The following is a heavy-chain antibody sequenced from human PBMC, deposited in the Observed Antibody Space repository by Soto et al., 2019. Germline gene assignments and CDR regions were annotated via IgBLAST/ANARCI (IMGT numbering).Heavy chain of an antibody. J-gene: IGHJ6*02. CDR2: ISAYNGNT. V-gene: IGHV1-18*01. Sequence: QVPLVQSGAEVKKPGASVKVSCKASGYTFTSYGISWVRQAPGQGLEWMGWISAYNGNTNYAQKIQGRVTVTTDTSTSTAYMELRSLRSDDTAVYYCARDPGLRFDYGLDVWGQGTTVTVSS. CDR3: ARDPGLRFDYGLDV. D-gene: IGHD3-3*01. CDR1: GYTFTSYG.